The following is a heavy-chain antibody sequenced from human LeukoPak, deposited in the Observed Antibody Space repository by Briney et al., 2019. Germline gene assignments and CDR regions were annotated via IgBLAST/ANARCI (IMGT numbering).Heavy chain of an antibody. CDR2: IDPDDSDT. J-gene: IGHJ3*02. CDR1: GNRFTSNW. V-gene: IGHV5-51*01. CDR3: ARRRDPGAFDI. Sequence: GKSLKISSRAFGNRFTSNWTGWVRQMPGKGREWMVIIDPDDSDTIYSPSFQGPVTISADKPISTAYLQWSSLKASDTAMYYCARRRDPGAFDIWGQGTMVTVSS. D-gene: IGHD5-24*01.